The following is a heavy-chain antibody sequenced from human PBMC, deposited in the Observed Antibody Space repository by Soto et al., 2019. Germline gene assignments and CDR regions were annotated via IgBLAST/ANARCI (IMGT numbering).Heavy chain of an antibody. V-gene: IGHV3-30*04. CDR3: ARDPYYYDSSGYDY. Sequence: EGSLRLSCAASGFTFSSYAMHWVRQAPGKGLEWVAVISYDGSNKYYADSVKGRFTISRDNSKNTLYLQMNSLRAEDTAVYYCARDPYYYDSSGYDYWGQGTLVTVSS. CDR1: GFTFSSYA. J-gene: IGHJ4*02. D-gene: IGHD3-22*01. CDR2: ISYDGSNK.